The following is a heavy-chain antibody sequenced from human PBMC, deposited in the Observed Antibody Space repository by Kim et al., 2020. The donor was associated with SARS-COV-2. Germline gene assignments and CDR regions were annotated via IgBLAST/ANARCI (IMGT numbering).Heavy chain of an antibody. CDR3: AKLNWDDGNNY. Sequence: GGSLRLSCAASGFTITTYASSWVRQAPGKGLEWVSAIDNGGDTFYADSVKGRFTISRDNSKNTLYLLMHSLRAEDTATYYCAKLNWDDGNNYWGQGSLVT. J-gene: IGHJ4*02. D-gene: IGHD1-1*01. V-gene: IGHV3-23*01. CDR2: IDNGGDT. CDR1: GFTITTYA.